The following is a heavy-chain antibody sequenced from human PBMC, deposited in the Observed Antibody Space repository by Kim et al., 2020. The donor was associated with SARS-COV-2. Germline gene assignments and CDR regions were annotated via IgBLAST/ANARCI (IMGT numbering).Heavy chain of an antibody. V-gene: IGHV5-51*01. CDR1: GYSFTSYW. D-gene: IGHD3-10*01. Sequence: GESLKISCKGSGYSFTSYWIGWVRQMPGKGLEWMGIIYPGDSDTRYSPSFQGQVTISADKSISTAYLQWSSLKASDTAMYYCARAQNYYGSGSHDYYYYYGMDVWGQGTTVTVSS. CDR2: IYPGDSDT. J-gene: IGHJ6*02. CDR3: ARAQNYYGSGSHDYYYYYGMDV.